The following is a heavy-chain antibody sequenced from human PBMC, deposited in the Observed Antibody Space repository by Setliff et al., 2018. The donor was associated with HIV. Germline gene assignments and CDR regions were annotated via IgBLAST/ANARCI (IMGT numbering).Heavy chain of an antibody. D-gene: IGHD6-13*01. Sequence: ASVKVSCKASGGTFSSYAITWARQAPGQGLEWMGWIGTYNGDTNYAQKFQGRLTMTEDTSTDTAYMELSSLRSDDTAMYYCATDPGYSSTWYSESFQHWGQGTVVTVSS. CDR2: IGTYNGDT. J-gene: IGHJ1*01. CDR3: ATDPGYSSTWYSESFQH. CDR1: GGTFSSYA. V-gene: IGHV1-18*01.